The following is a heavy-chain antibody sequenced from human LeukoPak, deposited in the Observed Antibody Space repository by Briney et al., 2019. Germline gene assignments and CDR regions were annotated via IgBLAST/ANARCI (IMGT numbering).Heavy chain of an antibody. J-gene: IGHJ4*02. V-gene: IGHV4-39*02. CDR1: GGSISSTTYY. D-gene: IGHD3-22*01. CDR2: IYYSGNT. CDR3: ARGPDSSGYYYFDY. Sequence: PSETLSLTCIVSGGSISSTTYYWGWIRQPPGKRLEWIGSIYYSGNTYYNPSLKSRVTISIDTSKNQFSLNLNSVTAADTAVYFCARGPDSSGYYYFDYWGQGTLVTVSS.